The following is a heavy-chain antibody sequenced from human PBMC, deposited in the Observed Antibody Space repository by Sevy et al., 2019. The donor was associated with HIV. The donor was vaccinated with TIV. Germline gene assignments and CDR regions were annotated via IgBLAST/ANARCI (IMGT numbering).Heavy chain of an antibody. Sequence: ASVKVSCKASGYTFTGYYMHWVRQAPGQGLEWMGRINPNSGGTNYAQKFQGRVTMTRDTSISTVYMELSRLRSDDTAVYYCARVALLHDSDYWGQGTLVTVSS. CDR2: INPNSGGT. J-gene: IGHJ4*02. D-gene: IGHD3-22*01. CDR3: ARVALLHDSDY. V-gene: IGHV1-2*06. CDR1: GYTFTGYY.